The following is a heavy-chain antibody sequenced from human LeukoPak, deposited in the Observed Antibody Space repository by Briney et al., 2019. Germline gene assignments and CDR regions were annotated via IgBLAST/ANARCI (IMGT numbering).Heavy chain of an antibody. CDR3: ARGVFYYDTSGRGYYFDY. CDR2: IYTSGGT. Sequence: SETLSLTCTVSGGSIGSYYWSWIRQPAGKGLEWIGRIYTSGGTVYNPSLKSRVSMSVDTSKNQFSLTLSSVNAADTAVYYCARGVFYYDTSGRGYYFDYWGQGTLVTVSS. D-gene: IGHD3-22*01. J-gene: IGHJ4*02. V-gene: IGHV4-4*07. CDR1: GGSIGSYY.